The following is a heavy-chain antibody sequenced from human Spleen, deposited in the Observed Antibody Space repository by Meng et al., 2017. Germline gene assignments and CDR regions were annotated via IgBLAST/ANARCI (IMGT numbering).Heavy chain of an antibody. J-gene: IGHJ4*02. CDR3: ARDEDISAAGKLFGDY. CDR2: IDTNNDNT. V-gene: IGHV1-2*06. Sequence: LVQSGPEVKKPGASVTLSCKPSGYTFAGYWIHWLRQAPGQGLEWMGRIDTNNDNTQYAQNFQGRVTMTSDTSISTVYMELNGLRSDDTAVYYCARDEDISAAGKLFGDYWGQGTLVTVSS. CDR1: GYTFAGYW. D-gene: IGHD6-13*01.